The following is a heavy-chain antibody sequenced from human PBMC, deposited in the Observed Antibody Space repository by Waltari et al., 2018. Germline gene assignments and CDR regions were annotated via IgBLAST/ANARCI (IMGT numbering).Heavy chain of an antibody. Sequence: QVQLVQSGAEVKKPGASVKVSCTASGYTFSGSYIHWVRPAPGQGLEWMGRIDPNSGGTDYARKFAGRVSMTRDTSISTAYVELSSLRSDDTAVYYCAAKGVVLPATYDYWGQGTLVTVSS. V-gene: IGHV1-2*06. D-gene: IGHD2-15*01. CDR2: IDPNSGGT. CDR3: AAKGVVLPATYDY. CDR1: GYTFSGSY. J-gene: IGHJ4*02.